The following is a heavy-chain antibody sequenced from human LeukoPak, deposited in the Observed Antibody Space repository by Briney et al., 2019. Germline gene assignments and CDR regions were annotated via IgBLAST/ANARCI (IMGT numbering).Heavy chain of an antibody. CDR3: TRGSGEPWYYYYMDV. D-gene: IGHD1-14*01. J-gene: IGHJ6*03. V-gene: IGHV3-49*04. CDR1: GFTFGDYA. Sequence: GGSLRLSCTASGFTFGDYAMSWVRQAPGKGLEWVGFIRSKAYGGTTEYAASVKGRFTISRDDSKSIAYLQMNSLKTEDTAVYYCTRGSGEPWYYYYMDVWGKGTTVTVSS. CDR2: IRSKAYGGTT.